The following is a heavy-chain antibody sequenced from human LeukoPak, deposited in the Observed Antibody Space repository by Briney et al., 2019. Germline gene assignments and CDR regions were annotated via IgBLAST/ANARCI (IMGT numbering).Heavy chain of an antibody. Sequence: GGSLRLSCAAPGFTFSSYAMSWVRQAPGKGLEWVSAISGSGGSTYYADSVKGRFTISRDNSKDTLYLQMNSLRAEDTAVYYCAKDYGHSGMAHFDYWGQGTLVTVSS. D-gene: IGHD1-1*01. J-gene: IGHJ4*02. CDR3: AKDYGHSGMAHFDY. V-gene: IGHV3-23*01. CDR2: ISGSGGST. CDR1: GFTFSSYA.